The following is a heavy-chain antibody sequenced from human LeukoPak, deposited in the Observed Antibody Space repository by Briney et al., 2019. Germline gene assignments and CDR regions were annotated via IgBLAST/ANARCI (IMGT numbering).Heavy chain of an antibody. CDR1: GGSISSGGYY. J-gene: IGHJ4*02. V-gene: IGHV4-31*03. CDR3: ARGLPYGDYVLHFDY. Sequence: SQTLSLTCTVSGGSISSGGYYWSWIRQHPGKGLEWIGYIYYSGSTYYNPSLKSRVTISVDTSKNQFSLKLSSVTAADTAVYYCARGLPYGDYVLHFDYWGQGTLVTVSS. CDR2: IYYSGST. D-gene: IGHD4-17*01.